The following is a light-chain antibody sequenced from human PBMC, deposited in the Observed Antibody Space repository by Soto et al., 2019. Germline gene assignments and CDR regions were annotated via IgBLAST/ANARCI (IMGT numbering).Light chain of an antibody. CDR2: EVS. J-gene: IGKJ5*01. CDR3: MQSTQLPPT. CDR1: HSLLHITGETF. V-gene: IGKV2D-29*02. Sequence: DVVMTQTPLSLSVAPGQPASISCKSSHSLLHITGETFLFWYLQKPGQSPQLLIYEVSIRVSGVPDRFSGSGSGTDFTLEISRVETDDVGIYYCMQSTQLPPTFGQGTRLEI.